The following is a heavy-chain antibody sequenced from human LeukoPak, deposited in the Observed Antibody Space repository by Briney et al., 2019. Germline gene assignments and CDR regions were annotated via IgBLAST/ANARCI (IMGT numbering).Heavy chain of an antibody. CDR2: INPNSGGT. CDR1: GYTFTSYG. J-gene: IGHJ4*02. Sequence: ASVKVSCKASGYTFTSYGISWVRQAPGQGLEWMAWINPNSGGTNEAQKFHDRVTMTRDTSIRTAYMEVSRLRSDDTAVYYCARSPDILTGENFDYWGQGTLVTVSS. D-gene: IGHD3-9*01. V-gene: IGHV1-2*02. CDR3: ARSPDILTGENFDY.